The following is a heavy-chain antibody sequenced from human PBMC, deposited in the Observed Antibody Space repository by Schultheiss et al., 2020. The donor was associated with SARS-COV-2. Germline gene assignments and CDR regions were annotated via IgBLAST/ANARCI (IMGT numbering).Heavy chain of an antibody. J-gene: IGHJ4*02. CDR1: GFTFSSYA. Sequence: GGSLRLSCAASGFTFSSYAMHWVRQAPGKGLEWVSVIYSGGGTYYSDSVKGRFTISRDNSKNTLYLQMNSLRAEDTAVYYCAKFVGYSGYDHFDYWGQGTLVTVSS. CDR2: IYSGGGT. V-gene: IGHV3-NL1*01. CDR3: AKFVGYSGYDHFDY. D-gene: IGHD5-12*01.